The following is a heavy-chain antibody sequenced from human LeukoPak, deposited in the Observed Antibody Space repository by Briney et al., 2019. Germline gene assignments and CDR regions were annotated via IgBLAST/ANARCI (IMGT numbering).Heavy chain of an antibody. CDR1: GFPFSDFY. CDR3: ARDRWGKYYFDY. Sequence: GGSLRLSCAASGFPFSDFYMSWIRQAPGKGLEWVSYIGSSATTIYYTDSVKGRFTISRDNAKSSLYLQMNNLRAEDTAVYYCARDRWGKYYFDYWGLGTLVTVSS. D-gene: IGHD7-27*01. V-gene: IGHV3-11*01. CDR2: IGSSATTI. J-gene: IGHJ4*02.